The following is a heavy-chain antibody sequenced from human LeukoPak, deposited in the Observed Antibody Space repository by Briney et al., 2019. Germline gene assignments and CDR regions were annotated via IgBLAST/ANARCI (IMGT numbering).Heavy chain of an antibody. CDR2: IIPIFGTA. CDR3: ARDQAAVTTPLDWSFAH. D-gene: IGHD4-17*01. V-gene: IGHV1-69*05. CDR1: GGTFSSYA. Sequence: GASVKVSCKASGGTFSSYAISWVRQAPGQGLECMGGIIPIFGTANYAQKFQGRVTITTDESTSTAYMELSSLRSEDTAVYYCARDQAAVTTPLDWSFAHWGRGTLVTVSS. J-gene: IGHJ2*01.